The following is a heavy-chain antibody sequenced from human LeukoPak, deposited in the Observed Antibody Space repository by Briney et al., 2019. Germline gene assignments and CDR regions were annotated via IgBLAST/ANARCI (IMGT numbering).Heavy chain of an antibody. J-gene: IGHJ4*02. Sequence: PSETLSLTCAVYGGSFSGYYWSWIRQPPGKGLEWIGEINHSGSTNYNPSLKSRVTTSVDTSKNQFSLKLSSVTAADTAVYYCARGPYQGRSDYYSYRGQGTLVTVSS. CDR1: GGSFSGYY. CDR3: ARGPYQGRSDYYSY. D-gene: IGHD3-22*01. V-gene: IGHV4-34*01. CDR2: INHSGST.